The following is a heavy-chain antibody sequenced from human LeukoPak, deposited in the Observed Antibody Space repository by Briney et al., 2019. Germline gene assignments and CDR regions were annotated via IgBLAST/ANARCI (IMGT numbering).Heavy chain of an antibody. Sequence: GGSLRLSCAASGFTLSDYYMSWIRQAPGKGLEWVSYSSSSGSTITYADSLKGRFAISRDNAKNSLYLKMHSLRAEDTAVYYCARRRDFIDYWGQGTLVTVSS. V-gene: IGHV3-11*01. J-gene: IGHJ4*02. D-gene: IGHD3/OR15-3a*01. CDR2: SSSSGSTI. CDR1: GFTLSDYY. CDR3: ARRRDFIDY.